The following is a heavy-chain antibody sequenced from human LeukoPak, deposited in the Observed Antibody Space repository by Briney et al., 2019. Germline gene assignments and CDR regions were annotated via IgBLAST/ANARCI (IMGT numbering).Heavy chain of an antibody. CDR1: DGSISSYY. CDR2: IHSSGST. J-gene: IGHJ4*02. CDR3: AGYGSGSYYRLDY. V-gene: IGHV4-59*08. D-gene: IGHD3-10*01. Sequence: PSETLSLTCTVSDGSISSYYWSWIRLPPGKGLEWIAYIHSSGSTNYNPSLKSRVSMSVDTSRNQFSLKLSSVTAADTAMYYCAGYGSGSYYRLDYWGQGTLVTVSS.